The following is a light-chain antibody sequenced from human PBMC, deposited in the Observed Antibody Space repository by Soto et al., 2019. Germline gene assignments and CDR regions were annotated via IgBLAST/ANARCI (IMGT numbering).Light chain of an antibody. Sequence: SVLTQPASVSGSPGQSITIACTGTSSDVGSYNYVSWYQQEPGKAPKLMISNVSNRPPGVSNRFSGSKSGNTASLTISGLQAEVVTDYYCSSYTSSSTYDFGTGTKVTVL. J-gene: IGLJ1*01. CDR1: SSDVGSYNY. CDR2: NVS. V-gene: IGLV2-14*01. CDR3: SSYTSSSTYD.